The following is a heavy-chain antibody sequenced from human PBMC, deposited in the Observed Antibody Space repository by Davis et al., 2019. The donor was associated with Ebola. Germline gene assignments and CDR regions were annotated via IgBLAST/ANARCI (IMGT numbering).Heavy chain of an antibody. V-gene: IGHV3-21*01. CDR1: AFTFSSYS. CDR2: ICSSSSYI. CDR3: ARDGSGSYYVDY. Sequence: GESLKISCAASAFTFSSYSMNWVRQAPGKGLECVSSICSSSSYIYYADSVKGRFTISRDNAKNSLYLQMNSLRAEDTAVYYCARDGSGSYYVDYWGQGTLVTVSS. D-gene: IGHD3-10*01. J-gene: IGHJ4*02.